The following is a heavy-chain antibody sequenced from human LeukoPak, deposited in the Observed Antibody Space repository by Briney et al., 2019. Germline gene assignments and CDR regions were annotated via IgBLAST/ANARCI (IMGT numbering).Heavy chain of an antibody. Sequence: GGSLRLSCAASGFTFSSYAMSWVRQAPGKGLEWVSAISGSGGSTYYADSVKGRFTISRDNSKNTLYLQMNSLRAEDTAVYYCAKDPRTRYQLHPPENWFDPWGQGTLVTVSS. CDR1: GFTFSSYA. D-gene: IGHD2-2*01. CDR2: ISGSGGST. J-gene: IGHJ5*02. CDR3: AKDPRTRYQLHPPENWFDP. V-gene: IGHV3-23*01.